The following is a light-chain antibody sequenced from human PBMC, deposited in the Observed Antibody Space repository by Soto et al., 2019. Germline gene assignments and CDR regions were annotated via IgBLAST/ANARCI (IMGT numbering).Light chain of an antibody. CDR2: GAS. J-gene: IGKJ1*01. V-gene: IGKV1-27*01. CDR3: HTYDSFPSWT. Sequence: DIQMTQSPSSLSASVGDRVTITCRASQGISDYLAWYQQKPGEVPKLLIFGASALQSGVPSRFSGGGSGTHFTLTITNLQPEDVATYYCHTYDSFPSWTFGQGTRVEIK. CDR1: QGISDY.